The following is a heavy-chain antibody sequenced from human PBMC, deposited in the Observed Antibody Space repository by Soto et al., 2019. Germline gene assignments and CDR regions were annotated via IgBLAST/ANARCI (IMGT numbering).Heavy chain of an antibody. CDR1: GFTLSTYD. V-gene: IGHV3-13*01. CDR3: TKVQDYDSSGYLPYNLPTTLT. J-gene: IGHJ5*02. Sequence: PGGSLRLSCAASGFTLSTYDMHWVRQATGKGLEWVAALSYAGDTYYPGSVKGRFTISRDNSKNTLYLQMNSLRAEDTAVYYCTKVQDYDSSGYLPYNLPTTLTWGQGTLVTVSS. CDR2: LSYAGDT. D-gene: IGHD3-22*01.